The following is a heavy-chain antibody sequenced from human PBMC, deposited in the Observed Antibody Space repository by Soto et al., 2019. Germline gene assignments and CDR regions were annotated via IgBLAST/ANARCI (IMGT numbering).Heavy chain of an antibody. D-gene: IGHD3-10*01. CDR2: IYYSGST. J-gene: IGHJ4*02. CDR3: ARDRPSKGSGSYYHYYFDY. CDR1: GGSISSSSYY. V-gene: IGHV4-39*02. Sequence: SETLSLTCTVSGGSISSSSYYWGWIRQPPGKGLEWIGSIYYSGSTYYNPSLKSRVTISVDTSKNQFSLKLSSVTAADTAVYYCARDRPSKGSGSYYHYYFDYWGQGTLVTVSS.